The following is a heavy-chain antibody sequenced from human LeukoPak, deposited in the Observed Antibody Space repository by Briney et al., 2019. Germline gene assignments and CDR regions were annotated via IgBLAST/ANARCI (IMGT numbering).Heavy chain of an antibody. CDR1: GGTFSSYA. Sequence: SVKVSCKASGGTFSSYAISWVRQAPGQGLEWMGRIIPIFGTANYAQKSQGRVTITTDESTSTAYMELSSLRSEDTAVYYCARSSYDSSGYSAQGGYYYYMDVWGKGTTVTVSS. D-gene: IGHD3-22*01. J-gene: IGHJ6*03. CDR3: ARSSYDSSGYSAQGGYYYYMDV. V-gene: IGHV1-69*05. CDR2: IIPIFGTA.